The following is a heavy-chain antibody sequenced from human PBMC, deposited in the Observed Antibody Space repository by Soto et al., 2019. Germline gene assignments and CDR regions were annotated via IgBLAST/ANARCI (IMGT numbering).Heavy chain of an antibody. J-gene: IGHJ4*02. CDR3: ARHIVDTSMTASFNY. CDR1: GDSFLNYW. V-gene: IGHV5-51*01. Sequence: GESLKISCKTSGDSFLNYWIGWVRQMPGKGLEWMGIIYPGDSDARYSPSFQGQVTISADKSISTVYLQWSSLKASDTAMYYCARHIVDTSMTASFNYWGQGTQVTVYS. CDR2: IYPGDSDA. D-gene: IGHD5-18*01.